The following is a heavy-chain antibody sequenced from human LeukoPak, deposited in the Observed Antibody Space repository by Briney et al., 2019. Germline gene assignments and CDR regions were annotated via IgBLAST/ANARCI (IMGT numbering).Heavy chain of an antibody. CDR2: LYSGGST. CDR3: ARGHPIAAGFDP. CDR1: GFIFSSYY. J-gene: IGHJ5*02. D-gene: IGHD6-13*01. Sequence: GGSLRLSCAASGFIFSSYYMSWVRQAPGKGLDWVSVLYSGGSTYYADSVKGRFTISRDSSKNMLYLQMNSLRDEDTAVYYCARGHPIAAGFDPWAREPWSPSPQ. V-gene: IGHV3-66*01.